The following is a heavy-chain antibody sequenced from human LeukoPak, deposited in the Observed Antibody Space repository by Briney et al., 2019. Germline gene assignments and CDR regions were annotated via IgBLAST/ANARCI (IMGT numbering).Heavy chain of an antibody. J-gene: IGHJ4*02. D-gene: IGHD2-2*01. Sequence: GGSLRLSCAASGFTFSSYGMHWVRQAPGKGLEWVAVIWYDGSNKYYADSVKGRFTISRDNPKNTLYLQMNSLRAEDTAVYYCAKDWEAAMDYWGQGTLVTVSS. V-gene: IGHV3-33*06. CDR2: IWYDGSNK. CDR1: GFTFSSYG. CDR3: AKDWEAAMDY.